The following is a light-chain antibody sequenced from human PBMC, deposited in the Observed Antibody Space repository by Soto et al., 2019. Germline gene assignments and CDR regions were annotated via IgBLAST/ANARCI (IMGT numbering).Light chain of an antibody. CDR1: QSIMFS. J-gene: IGKJ4*01. V-gene: IGKV3-15*01. CDR3: QQYYDWPPLT. CDR2: GAS. Sequence: EIVMTQFPATLSVSPGERATLSCRASQSIMFSLAWYQQKPGQAPRLLISGASTRATGIPARFSGSGSGKEFTLTISSLQSEDFAVYYCQQYYDWPPLTFGGGTKVEIK.